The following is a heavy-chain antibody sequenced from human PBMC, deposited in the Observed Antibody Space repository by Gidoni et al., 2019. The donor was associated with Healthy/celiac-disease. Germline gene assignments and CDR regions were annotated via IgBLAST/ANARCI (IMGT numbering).Heavy chain of an antibody. J-gene: IGHJ5*02. D-gene: IGHD2-2*01. CDR3: ARQYCSSTSCYHGYNWFDP. CDR2: IYYSGST. CDR1: GGSISSSSYY. V-gene: IGHV4-39*01. Sequence: QLQLQESGPGLVKPSETLSLTCTVSGGSISSSSYYWGWIRQPPGKGLEWIGSIYYSGSTYYNPSLKSRVTISVDTSKNQFSLKLSSVTAADTAVYYCARQYCSSTSCYHGYNWFDPWGQGTLVTVSS.